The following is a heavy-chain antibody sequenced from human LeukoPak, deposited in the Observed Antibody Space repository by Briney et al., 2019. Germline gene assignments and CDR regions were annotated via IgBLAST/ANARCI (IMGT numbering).Heavy chain of an antibody. CDR3: ARDFIAALATDY. Sequence: GGSLRLSCAASGFTFSSYSMNWVRQAPGKGLEWDSSISSSSSYIYYADSVKGRFTISRDNAKNSLYLQMNSLRAEDTAVYYCARDFIAALATDYWGQGTLVTVSS. J-gene: IGHJ4*02. CDR1: GFTFSSYS. D-gene: IGHD6-6*01. V-gene: IGHV3-21*01. CDR2: ISSSSSYI.